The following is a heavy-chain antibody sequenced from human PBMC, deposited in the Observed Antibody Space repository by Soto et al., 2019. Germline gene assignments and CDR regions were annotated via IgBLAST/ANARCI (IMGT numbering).Heavy chain of an antibody. CDR2: IIPIFGTA. CDR3: AREDWRRHFDY. Sequence: GAPVKVSRKASGGTFSSYAISWVRQAPGQGLEWMGGIIPIFGTANYAQKFQGRVTITADESTSTAYMELSSLRSDDTAVYYCAREDWRRHFDYWGQGTLVTVSS. D-gene: IGHD3-3*01. V-gene: IGHV1-69*13. CDR1: GGTFSSYA. J-gene: IGHJ4*02.